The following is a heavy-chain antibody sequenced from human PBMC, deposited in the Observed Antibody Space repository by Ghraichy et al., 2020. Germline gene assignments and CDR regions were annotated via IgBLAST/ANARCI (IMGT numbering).Heavy chain of an antibody. CDR1: GFTFSSYV. CDR2: ISDSAGST. Sequence: GGSLRLSCAASGFTFSSYVMSWVRQAPGKGLEWVSTISDSAGSTYYADSVKGRFTIARDNSKNTLYLRMNTLRAEDTAVYYCAKDMNYGDHSGPLRPIANWGQGTLVTVSS. V-gene: IGHV3-23*01. D-gene: IGHD4-23*01. CDR3: AKDMNYGDHSGPLRPIAN. J-gene: IGHJ4*02.